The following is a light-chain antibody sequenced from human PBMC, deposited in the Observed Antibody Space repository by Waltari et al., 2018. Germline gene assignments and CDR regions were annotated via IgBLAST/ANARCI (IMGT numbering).Light chain of an antibody. J-gene: IGLJ2*01. CDR3: HVWDSYNDHPGI. V-gene: IGLV3-21*04. Sequence: SYVLTQPPSMSAAPGETATLTCGGDNLGTRSVHWYYQRPGQAPTLVILYDKRRPSGSPERFSGSNSGKTATLTINRVEAGDEGDYFCHVWDSYNDHPGIFGGGTKLTVL. CDR1: NLGTRS. CDR2: YDK.